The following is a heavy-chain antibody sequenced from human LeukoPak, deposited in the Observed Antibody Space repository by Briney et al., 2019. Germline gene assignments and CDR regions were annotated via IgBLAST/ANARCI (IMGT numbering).Heavy chain of an antibody. Sequence: GGSLRLSCAASGFTFSSYDMHWVRQAPGKGLEWVAVISYDGSNKYYADSVKGRFTISRDNSKNTLYLQMNSLRTEDTAVYYCARTVAAAGPMDYWGQGTLATVSS. CDR1: GFTFSSYD. V-gene: IGHV3-30*03. CDR2: ISYDGSNK. J-gene: IGHJ4*02. CDR3: ARTVAAAGPMDY. D-gene: IGHD6-13*01.